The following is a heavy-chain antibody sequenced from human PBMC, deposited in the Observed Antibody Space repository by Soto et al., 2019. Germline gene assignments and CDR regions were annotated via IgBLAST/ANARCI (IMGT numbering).Heavy chain of an antibody. V-gene: IGHV1-18*01. Sequence: QVQLVQSGAEVKKPGASVKVSCKASGYTFTSYGISWVRQAPGQGLEWMGWISAYNGNTNYAQKLQGRVTMTTDRSKRTGYIELTSLRFDDTAVYYFARHFGGAKRAFGYWCQGTLVTVSS. D-gene: IGHD1-26*01. CDR2: ISAYNGNT. J-gene: IGHJ4*02. CDR1: GYTFTSYG. CDR3: ARHFGGAKRAFGY.